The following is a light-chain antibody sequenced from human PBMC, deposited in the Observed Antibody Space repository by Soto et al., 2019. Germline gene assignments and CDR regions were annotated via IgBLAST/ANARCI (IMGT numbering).Light chain of an antibody. CDR1: SSDIGSYDL. CDR2: EGS. Sequence: QSALTQPASVSGSPGQSITISCTGTSSDIGSYDLVSWYQHHPARAPKLIIYEGSKRPSGVSMRFSGSKSGYTASLTISGLQAEDEADCFCCSYAGSVTYVVFGGGTKLTVL. CDR3: CSYAGSVTYVV. V-gene: IGLV2-23*01. J-gene: IGLJ2*01.